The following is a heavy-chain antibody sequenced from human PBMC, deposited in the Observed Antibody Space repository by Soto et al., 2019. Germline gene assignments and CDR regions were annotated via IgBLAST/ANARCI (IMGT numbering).Heavy chain of an antibody. D-gene: IGHD1-1*01. J-gene: IGHJ6*02. Sequence: ASGKVSCKASGGTFSSYAISWVRQAPGQGLEWMGGIIPIFGTANYAQKFQGRVTITADESTSTAYMELSSLRSEDTAVYYCARPRYHNTLSEELYSFYGMDVWGHGTTVPVS. V-gene: IGHV1-69*13. CDR1: GGTFSSYA. CDR2: IIPIFGTA. CDR3: ARPRYHNTLSEELYSFYGMDV.